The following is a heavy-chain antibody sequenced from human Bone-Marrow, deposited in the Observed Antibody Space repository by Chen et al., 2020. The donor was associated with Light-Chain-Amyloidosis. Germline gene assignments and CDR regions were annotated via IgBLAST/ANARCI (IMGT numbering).Heavy chain of an antibody. D-gene: IGHD1-26*01. J-gene: IGHJ4*02. V-gene: IGHV1-8*01. CDR1: GYTFTRYD. CDR2: MNPNSGNT. CDR3: ARGHSFWYSGSSFFDY. Sequence: QVQLVQSGAEGKKPGASVKVSCKASGYTFTRYDINWVRQATGQGLEWMGWMNPNSGNTGYAQKFQGRVTMTRNTSISTAYMELSSLRSEDTAVYYCARGHSFWYSGSSFFDYWGQGTLVTVSS.